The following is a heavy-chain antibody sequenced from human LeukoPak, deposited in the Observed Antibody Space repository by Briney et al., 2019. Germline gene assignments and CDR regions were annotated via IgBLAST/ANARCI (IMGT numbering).Heavy chain of an antibody. V-gene: IGHV3-48*01. CDR2: ISSSSSTI. J-gene: IGHJ4*02. CDR1: GFTFSSYS. CDR3: ARDGEVWEFDY. D-gene: IGHD3-16*01. Sequence: GGSLRLSCAASGFTFSSYSMNWVRQAPGKGLEWVSYISSSSSTIYYVDSVKGRFTISRDNAKNSLYLQMNSLRAEDTAVYYCARDGEVWEFDYWGQGTLVTVSS.